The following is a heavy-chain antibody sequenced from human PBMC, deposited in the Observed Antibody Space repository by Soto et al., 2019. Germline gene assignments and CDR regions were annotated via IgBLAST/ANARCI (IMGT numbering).Heavy chain of an antibody. CDR3: ARESNEVDPGDAFDI. CDR1: GFTFSSYW. Sequence: GALKISCAASGFTFSSYWMSWVRQAPGKGLEWVANIKQDGSEKYYVDSVKGRFTISRDNAKNSLYLQMNSLRAEDTAVYYCARESNEVDPGDAFDIWGQGTMVTVSS. D-gene: IGHD2-8*01. CDR2: IKQDGSEK. J-gene: IGHJ3*02. V-gene: IGHV3-7*03.